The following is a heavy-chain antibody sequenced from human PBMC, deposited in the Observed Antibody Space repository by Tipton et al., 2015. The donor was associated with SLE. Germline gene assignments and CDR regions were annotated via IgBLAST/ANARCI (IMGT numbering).Heavy chain of an antibody. CDR1: GGSISNYY. CDR2: IFHDGSP. J-gene: IGHJ4*02. CDR3: ARDEYRYDATGYHLLGHFDF. V-gene: IGHV4-39*07. D-gene: IGHD3-22*01. Sequence: TLSLTCTVSGGSISNYYWGWIRQTPGKGLEWIGTIFHDGSPYYNPSLKSRVTISVDTSKNQFSLKLSSVTAADTAVYYCARDEYRYDATGYHLLGHFDFWGQGTLVTVSS.